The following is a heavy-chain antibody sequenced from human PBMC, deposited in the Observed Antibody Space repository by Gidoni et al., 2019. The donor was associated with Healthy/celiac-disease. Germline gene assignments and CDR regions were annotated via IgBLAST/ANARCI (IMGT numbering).Heavy chain of an antibody. J-gene: IGHJ6*02. CDR3: ARDPSSWFKNDYYYGMDV. CDR1: GGTFSSSA. V-gene: IGHV1-69*01. D-gene: IGHD6-13*01. CDR2: IIPIFGTA. Sequence: QVQLVHSGAAVKKPGPSVTVSCKASGGTFSSSAISWVRQAPGQGLEWMGGIIPIFGTANYAQKFQGRVTITADESTSTAYMELSSLRSEDTAVYYCARDPSSWFKNDYYYGMDVWGQGTTVTVSS.